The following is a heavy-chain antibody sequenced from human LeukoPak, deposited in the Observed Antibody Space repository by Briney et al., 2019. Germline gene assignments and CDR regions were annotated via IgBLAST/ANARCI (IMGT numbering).Heavy chain of an antibody. CDR1: GDSVNSGGFS. CDR3: ARAGPWPFDY. CDR2: IYHSGIT. J-gene: IGHJ4*02. Sequence: SETLSLTCAVSGDSVNSGGFSWSWIRKPSGKDLEWIGYIYHSGITYYNPSLKSRVTISVDTSKNQFSLKLSSVTAADTAVNYCARAGPWPFDYWGQGTLVTVSS. V-gene: IGHV4-30-2*05.